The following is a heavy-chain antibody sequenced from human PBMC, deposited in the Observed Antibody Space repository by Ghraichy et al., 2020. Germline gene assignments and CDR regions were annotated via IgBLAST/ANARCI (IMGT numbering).Heavy chain of an antibody. CDR3: ARDELRFVVNYYMDV. J-gene: IGHJ6*03. CDR2: IWYDGSNK. Sequence: GGSLRLSCAASGFTFSSYGMHWVRQAPGKGLEWVAVIWYDGSNKYYADSVKGRFTISRDNSKNTLYLQMNSLRAEDTAVYYCARDELRFVVNYYMDVWGKGTTVPVSS. CDR1: GFTFSSYG. D-gene: IGHD3-10*01. V-gene: IGHV3-33*01.